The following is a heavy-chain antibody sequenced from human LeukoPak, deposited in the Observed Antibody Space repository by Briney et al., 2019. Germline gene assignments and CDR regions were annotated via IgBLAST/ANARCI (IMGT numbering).Heavy chain of an antibody. V-gene: IGHV3-7*01. Sequence: GGSLRLSCAASGFTFSSYWTSWVRQAPGKGLEWVANIKQDGSEKYYVDSVKGRFTISRDNAKNSLYLQMNSLRAEDTAVYNCARDCSSTSCTPFDYWGQGTLVTVSS. J-gene: IGHJ4*02. CDR2: IKQDGSEK. CDR1: GFTFSSYW. CDR3: ARDCSSTSCTPFDY. D-gene: IGHD2-2*01.